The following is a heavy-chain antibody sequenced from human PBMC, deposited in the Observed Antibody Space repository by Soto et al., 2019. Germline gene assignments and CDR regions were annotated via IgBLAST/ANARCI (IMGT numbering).Heavy chain of an antibody. J-gene: IGHJ4*02. V-gene: IGHV3-7*04. CDR3: ARGRYCSGGRCYFDY. D-gene: IGHD2-15*01. CDR1: GFTFSNYW. Sequence: EVQLVESGGGLVQPGGSLRLSCAASGFTFSNYWMSWVRQAPGEGLEWVANIKQDGSENSYVDSVKGRSTISRDNAKNSVYLQMNTLRAEDTAVYYCARGRYCSGGRCYFDYWGQGAPVTVCS. CDR2: IKQDGSEN.